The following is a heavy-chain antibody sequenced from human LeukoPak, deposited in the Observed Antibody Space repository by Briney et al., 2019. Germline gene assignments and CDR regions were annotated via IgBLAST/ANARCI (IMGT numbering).Heavy chain of an antibody. V-gene: IGHV3-7*05. D-gene: IGHD4-23*01. CDR2: IKQGGSEK. CDR1: GFTFSSYA. CDR3: AREGQGYGGKDY. J-gene: IGHJ4*02. Sequence: GGSLRLSCAASGFTFSSYAMTWVRQAPGKGLEWVANIKQGGSEKHYLDSVKGRFTISRDDAKNSLYLQMSSLRADDTAVYYCAREGQGYGGKDYWGQGTRVTVSS.